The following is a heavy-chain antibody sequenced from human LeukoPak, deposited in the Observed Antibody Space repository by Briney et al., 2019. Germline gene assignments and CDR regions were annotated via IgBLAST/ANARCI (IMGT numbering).Heavy chain of an antibody. Sequence: PGGSLRLSCAASGFTFSSYSMNWVRQAPGKRLEWVSSISSSSSYIYYADSVKGRLTISRDNAKSSLFLQMDSLRPEDTAVYYCASQDSNNAFEIWGQGTKVTVSS. V-gene: IGHV3-21*01. D-gene: IGHD3-22*01. CDR2: ISSSSSYI. CDR3: ASQDSNNAFEI. J-gene: IGHJ3*02. CDR1: GFTFSSYS.